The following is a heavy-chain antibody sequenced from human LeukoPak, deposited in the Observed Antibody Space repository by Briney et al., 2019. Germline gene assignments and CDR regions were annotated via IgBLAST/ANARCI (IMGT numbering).Heavy chain of an antibody. J-gene: IGHJ4*02. CDR2: IDYSGRT. CDR1: GGSISSSSYY. Sequence: KSSETLSLTCTVSGGSISSSSYYWGWIRQPPGKGLEWIGNIDYSGRTYYNPSLKSRVTVSVDTSKNQFSLKLNSVTAADTAVYYCARDPSGTTFGILRGVWGQGTLVTVSS. CDR3: ARDPSGTTFGILRGV. V-gene: IGHV4-39*07. D-gene: IGHD1-1*01.